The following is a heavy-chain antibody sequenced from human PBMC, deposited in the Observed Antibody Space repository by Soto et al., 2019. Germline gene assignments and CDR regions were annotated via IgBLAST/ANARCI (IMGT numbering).Heavy chain of an antibody. CDR2: ISAYNGNT. CDR3: ARVGIGYYDSSGYYDAFDI. CDR1: GYTFTSYG. V-gene: IGHV1-18*01. Sequence: QVQLVQSGAEVKKPGASVKVSCKASGYTFTSYGIRWVRQAPGQGLERMGWISAYNGNTNYAQKLQGRVTMTTDTSTSTAYMELRSLRSDDTAVYYCARVGIGYYDSSGYYDAFDIWGQGTMVTVSS. D-gene: IGHD3-22*01. J-gene: IGHJ3*02.